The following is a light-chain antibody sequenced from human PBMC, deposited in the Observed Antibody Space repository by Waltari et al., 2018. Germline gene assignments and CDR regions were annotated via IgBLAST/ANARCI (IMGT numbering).Light chain of an antibody. CDR2: KVS. V-gene: IGKV2-30*01. CDR3: MQGTHWPYT. Sequence: DAVLTQSPLSLPVTLGQPASISCRSSQSLVFIDGNTYLNWFQQRPGQSPRRLIYKVSYRDSGVPDRFSGSGSGTDFTLKISRVEAEDVAMYYCMQGTHWPYTFGQGTKLEIK. J-gene: IGKJ2*01. CDR1: QSLVFIDGNTY.